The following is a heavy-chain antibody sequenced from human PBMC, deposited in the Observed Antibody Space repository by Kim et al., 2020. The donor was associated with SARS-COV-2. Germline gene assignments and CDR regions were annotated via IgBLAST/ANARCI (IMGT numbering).Heavy chain of an antibody. CDR3: ARDRRAVLGGDYYFDY. Sequence: SVKGRFMISRDNSKNTLYLQMNSLRAEDTAVYYCARDRRAVLGGDYYFDYWGQGVLVTVSS. D-gene: IGHD2-21*02. J-gene: IGHJ4*02. V-gene: IGHV3-66*01.